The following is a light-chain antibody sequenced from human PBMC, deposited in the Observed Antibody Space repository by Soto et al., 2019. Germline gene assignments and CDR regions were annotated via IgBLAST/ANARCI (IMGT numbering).Light chain of an antibody. V-gene: IGKV1-39*01. CDR1: QSLSIY. CDR3: QQSYDTPLT. CDR2: TVS. J-gene: IGKJ4*01. Sequence: DIQLTQSPSSLSASVGDRVTITCRSSQSLSIYLNWYQQKPGKAPKLLISTVSSLQSGVPSRFSGSGSGTDFTLTISTLQPEDFATYYCQQSYDTPLTFGGGTKVEI.